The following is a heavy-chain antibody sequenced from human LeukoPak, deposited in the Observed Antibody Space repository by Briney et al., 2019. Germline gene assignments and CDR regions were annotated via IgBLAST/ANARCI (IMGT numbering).Heavy chain of an antibody. CDR1: GGTFSNYA. Sequence: GSSVKVSCKASGGTFSNYAISWVRQAPGQGLEWMGGIIPIFDTANYAQKFQGRVTITADESTSTAYMELSSLRSEDTAVYYCARAPFAVVSYYYMDVWGKGTTVTVSS. CDR2: IIPIFDTA. V-gene: IGHV1-69*01. D-gene: IGHD4-23*01. CDR3: ARAPFAVVSYYYMDV. J-gene: IGHJ6*03.